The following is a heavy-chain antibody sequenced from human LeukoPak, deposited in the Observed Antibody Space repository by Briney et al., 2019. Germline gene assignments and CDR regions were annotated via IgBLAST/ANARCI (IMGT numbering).Heavy chain of an antibody. D-gene: IGHD3-3*01. CDR1: GGSISSYY. CDR3: ARHYYDFWSGYPNNWFDP. CDR2: IYYSGST. V-gene: IGHV4-59*05. J-gene: IGHJ5*02. Sequence: PSETLSLTCTVSGGSISSYYWSWIRQPPGKGLEWIGSIYYSGSTYYNPSLKSRVTISVDTSKNQFSLKLSSVTAADTAVYYCARHYYDFWSGYPNNWFDPWGQGTLVTVSS.